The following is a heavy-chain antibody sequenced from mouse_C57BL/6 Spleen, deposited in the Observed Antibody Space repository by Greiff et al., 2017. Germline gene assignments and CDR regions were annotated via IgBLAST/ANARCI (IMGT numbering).Heavy chain of an antibody. CDR2: INPNNGGT. CDR1: GYTFTDYY. CDR3: ARGGAVPADY. Sequence: EVQLQQSGPELVKPGASVKISCKASGYTFTDYYMNWVKQSHGKSLEWIGDINPNNGGTSYNQKFKGKATLTVDKSSSTAYMELRSLTSEDSAVYYCARGGAVPADYWGQGTTLTVSS. V-gene: IGHV1-26*01. D-gene: IGHD1-1*01. J-gene: IGHJ2*01.